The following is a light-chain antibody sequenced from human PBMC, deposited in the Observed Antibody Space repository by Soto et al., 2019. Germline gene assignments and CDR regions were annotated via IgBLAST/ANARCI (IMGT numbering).Light chain of an antibody. CDR1: LGLTDY. V-gene: IGKV1-27*01. CDR2: VAS. J-gene: IGKJ2*01. CDR3: QKYNRAPFT. Sequence: DIQMTQSPSSLTASVGDRVTMTCRASLGLTDYVVWYQQKPGRAPTLLIYVASILESGGPSRFSGSGSETHFTLTINSLQPEDGANYYSQKYNRAPFTVVQGTKLEIK.